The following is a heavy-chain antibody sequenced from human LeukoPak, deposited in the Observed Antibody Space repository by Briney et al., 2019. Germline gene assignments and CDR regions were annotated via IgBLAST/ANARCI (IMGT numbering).Heavy chain of an antibody. V-gene: IGHV4-38-2*02. CDR2: VHHGGYT. J-gene: IGHJ5*02. D-gene: IGHD5-18*01. CDR1: NFSIVNDYY. Sequence: SETLSLTCTVSNFSIVNDYYWGWIRQSPGKGLEWIGAVHHGGYTYSNPSLKSRVTISVDTSKNQFSLKLSSVTAADTAVYYCARVLTYSYGFPAGFDPWGQGTLVTASS. CDR3: ARVLTYSYGFPAGFDP.